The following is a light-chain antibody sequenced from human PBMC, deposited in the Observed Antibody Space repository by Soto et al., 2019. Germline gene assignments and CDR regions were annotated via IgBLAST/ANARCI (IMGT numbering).Light chain of an antibody. CDR3: HQYNTYAYT. CDR1: QSISTW. J-gene: IGKJ2*01. Sequence: DIQMTQSPSTLSASVGDRVTITCRASQSISTWLAWYQQKPGKAPKLLIFDASNLEGGVPSRFSGTGSGTEFTLNISSRQPDDFATYYCHQYNTYAYTFGQGTKLEIK. V-gene: IGKV1-5*01. CDR2: DAS.